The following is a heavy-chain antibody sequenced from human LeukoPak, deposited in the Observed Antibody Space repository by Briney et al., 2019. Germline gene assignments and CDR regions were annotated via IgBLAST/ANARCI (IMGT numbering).Heavy chain of an antibody. Sequence: GGSLTLSCAASGFTFTTYAMHWVRQAPGKGLEWVTFIQYDGSKKYYADSVKGRFTISRDNSKNTLYLEMNSLRAEDTAVYYCAEDIGSYYDYWGQGILVTVSS. CDR2: IQYDGSKK. CDR1: GFTFTTYA. J-gene: IGHJ4*02. D-gene: IGHD3-10*01. V-gene: IGHV3-30*02. CDR3: AEDIGSYYDY.